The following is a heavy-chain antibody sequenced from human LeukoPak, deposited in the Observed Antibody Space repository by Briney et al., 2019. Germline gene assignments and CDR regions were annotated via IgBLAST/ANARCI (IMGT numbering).Heavy chain of an antibody. D-gene: IGHD4-23*01. Sequence: GGSLRLSCAASGFTFSSYSMNWVRQAPGKGLEWVSSISSSSSYIYYADSVKGRFTISRDNAKNPLYLQMNSLRAEDTAVYYCARDSRGGNYYYYYMDVWGKGTTVTVSS. J-gene: IGHJ6*03. CDR3: ARDSRGGNYYYYYMDV. V-gene: IGHV3-21*01. CDR1: GFTFSSYS. CDR2: ISSSSSYI.